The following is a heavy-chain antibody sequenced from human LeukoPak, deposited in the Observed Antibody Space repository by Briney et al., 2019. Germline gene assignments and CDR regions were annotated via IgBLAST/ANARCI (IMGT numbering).Heavy chain of an antibody. V-gene: IGHV3-30*19. CDR1: GFTFSSYG. CDR3: ARCTGGSCYTEPFDY. Sequence: GGSLRLSCAASGFTFSSYGMHWVRQAPGKGLEWVAVISYDGSNKYYADSVKGRFTISRDNSKNTLYLQMNSLRAEDTAVYYCARCTGGSCYTEPFDYWGQGTLVTVSS. D-gene: IGHD2-15*01. CDR2: ISYDGSNK. J-gene: IGHJ4*02.